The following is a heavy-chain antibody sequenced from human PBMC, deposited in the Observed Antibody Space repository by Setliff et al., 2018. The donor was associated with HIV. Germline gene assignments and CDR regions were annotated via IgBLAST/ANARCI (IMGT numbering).Heavy chain of an antibody. CDR3: ARHAGASFDP. CDR2: IHYTGSV. V-gene: IGHV4-59*01. Sequence: SETLSLTCHVSGDSLNGFYWSWIRQSPARGLEWIGYIHYTGSVLYSSSLNGRVTIFLDTSRNQFSLTLTSLTPADTAVYYCARHAGASFDPWGQGSLVTVSS. CDR1: GDSLNGFY. J-gene: IGHJ5*02. D-gene: IGHD2-2*01.